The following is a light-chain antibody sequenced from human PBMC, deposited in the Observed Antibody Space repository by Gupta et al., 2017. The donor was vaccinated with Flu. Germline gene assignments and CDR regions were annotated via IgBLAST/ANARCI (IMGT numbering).Light chain of an antibody. CDR1: QSISTY. J-gene: IGKJ2*01. CDR2: GSS. Sequence: DIQMTQSPSSLSASIGDRVTIACRASQSISTYLNWYQHKSGKAPKLLIFGSSILQGGVPSRFSGSGSGTEFTLTISSLQPEDFATYYCQQSYNTPTTFGRGPSWRSN. CDR3: QQSYNTPTT. V-gene: IGKV1-39*01.